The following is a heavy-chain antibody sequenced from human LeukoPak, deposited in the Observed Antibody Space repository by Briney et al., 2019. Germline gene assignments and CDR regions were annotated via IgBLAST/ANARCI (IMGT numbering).Heavy chain of an antibody. V-gene: IGHV1-8*03. J-gene: IGHJ5*02. CDR3: ARGSPEWLSLDWIDP. CDR1: GYTFTNYE. D-gene: IGHD3-3*01. Sequence: ASVMVSCKASGYTFTNYEINWVRQATGQGLEWMGSMNPKSGNTIYAQKFQGRVTITRNTSISTAYMELSSLRSEDTAVYFCARGSPEWLSLDWIDPWGRGSLVTVSS. CDR2: MNPKSGNT.